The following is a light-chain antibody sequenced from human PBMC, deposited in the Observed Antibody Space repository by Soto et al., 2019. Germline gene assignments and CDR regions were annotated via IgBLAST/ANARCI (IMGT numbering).Light chain of an antibody. CDR1: QSVLYSSNNKNY. J-gene: IGKJ2*01. V-gene: IGKV4-1*01. CDR3: QQCSSVPYT. Sequence: DIVLTQSPDSLAVSLGERATINCKSSQSVLYSSNNKNYLAWYQQKPGQPPKLLIYWASTRESGVPDRFSGSGSGTDFTLTISSLQAEDVAVYYCQQCSSVPYTFGQGTKLEIK. CDR2: WAS.